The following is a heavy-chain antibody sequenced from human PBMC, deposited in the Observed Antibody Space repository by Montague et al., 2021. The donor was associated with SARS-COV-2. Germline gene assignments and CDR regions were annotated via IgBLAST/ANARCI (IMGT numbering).Heavy chain of an antibody. CDR1: GGSLNKHY. CDR3: ARSISSSGARDN. J-gene: IGHJ4*02. V-gene: IGHV4-59*11. Sequence: SETLSLTCTVSGGSLNKHYWTGIRKPQEKELKRLGKIFNKGTTNYNVFLWGRVSMSLDTPQNQFSLRLTSLTAADTAVYYCARSISSSGARDNWGQGILVTVS. D-gene: IGHD3-22*01. CDR2: IFNKGTT.